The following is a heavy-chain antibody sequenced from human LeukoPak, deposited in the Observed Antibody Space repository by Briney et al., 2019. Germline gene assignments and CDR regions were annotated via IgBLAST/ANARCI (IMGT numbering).Heavy chain of an antibody. CDR3: ARTYCSSTSCYWVFDY. CDR1: GYTFTSYG. CDR2: ISAYNGNT. J-gene: IGHJ4*02. D-gene: IGHD2-2*01. Sequence: ASVKVSWKASGYTFTSYGISWVRQAPVQGLEWMGWISAYNGNTNYAQKLQGRVTMTTDTSTSTAYMELRSLRSDDTAVYYCARTYCSSTSCYWVFDYWGQGTLVTVSS. V-gene: IGHV1-18*04.